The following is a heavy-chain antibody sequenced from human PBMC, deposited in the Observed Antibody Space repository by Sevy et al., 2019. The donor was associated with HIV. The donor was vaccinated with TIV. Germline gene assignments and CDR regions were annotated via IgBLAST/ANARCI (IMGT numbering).Heavy chain of an antibody. CDR2: IKQDGSEK. CDR3: AREGSPYDTYYYYYGMYV. D-gene: IGHD5-12*01. Sequence: GETLKISCAASGFTFNSYWMRWVRQAPGKGLEWVANIKQDGSEKYYVDSVKGRFTISRDNSQNSLCLQMNTLRAEDTAVYYCAREGSPYDTYYYYYGMYVWGQGTTVTVSS. CDR1: GFTFNSYW. J-gene: IGHJ6*02. V-gene: IGHV3-7*01.